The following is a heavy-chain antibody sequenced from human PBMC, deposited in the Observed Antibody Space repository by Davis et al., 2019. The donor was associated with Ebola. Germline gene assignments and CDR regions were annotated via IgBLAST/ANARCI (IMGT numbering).Heavy chain of an antibody. CDR2: IYTSGST. J-gene: IGHJ4*02. Sequence: SETLSLTCTVSGGSISRHYWSWIRQPAGKGLEWIGHIYTSGSTNYNPSLKSRVTISVDTSKNQFSLKLSSVTAADTAVYYCARRPRYGSGSYYKLNGYYFDYWGQGTLVTVSS. V-gene: IGHV4-4*07. D-gene: IGHD3-10*01. CDR1: GGSISRHY. CDR3: ARRPRYGSGSYYKLNGYYFDY.